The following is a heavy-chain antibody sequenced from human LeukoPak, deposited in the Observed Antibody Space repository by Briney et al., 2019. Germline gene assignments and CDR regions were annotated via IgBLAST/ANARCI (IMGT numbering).Heavy chain of an antibody. V-gene: IGHV1-46*01. CDR2: ISPAGGDT. Sequence: ASMKVSCKASGYTFTTYRIHWVRQAPGQGLERMGMISPAGGDTSYTQKFQGRVTMTRDSSTATVYMELSDLRSDDTAVYYCARGEGDTSGLNWFDPWGQGTLVTVSS. D-gene: IGHD6-19*01. CDR3: ARGEGDTSGLNWFDP. J-gene: IGHJ5*02. CDR1: GYTFTTYR.